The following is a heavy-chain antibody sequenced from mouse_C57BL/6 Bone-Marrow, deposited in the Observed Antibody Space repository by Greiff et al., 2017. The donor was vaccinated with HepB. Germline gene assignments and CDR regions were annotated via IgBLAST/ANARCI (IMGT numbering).Heavy chain of an antibody. D-gene: IGHD2-5*01. J-gene: IGHJ2*01. CDR1: GYTFTSYW. CDR3: ARALYSSYDFDY. V-gene: IGHV1-55*01. Sequence: QVQLQQPGAELVKPGASVKMSCKASGYTFTSYWITWVKQRPGQGLEWIGDIYPGSGSTNYNEKFKSKATLTVDTSSSTAYMQLSSLTSEDSAVYYCARALYSSYDFDYWGQGTTLTVSS. CDR2: IYPGSGST.